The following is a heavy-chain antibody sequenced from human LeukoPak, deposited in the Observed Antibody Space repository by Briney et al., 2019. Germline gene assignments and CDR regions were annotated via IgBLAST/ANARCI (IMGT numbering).Heavy chain of an antibody. CDR1: GFTFSSHS. Sequence: GGSLRLSCAASGFTFSSHSMNWVRQAPGKGLEWVSSISSSSSYIYYADSVKGRFTISRDNAKNSLYLQMNSLRAEDTAVYYCARDMGILTGYRNYYMDVWGKGTTVTVSS. D-gene: IGHD3-9*01. V-gene: IGHV3-21*01. J-gene: IGHJ6*03. CDR2: ISSSSSYI. CDR3: ARDMGILTGYRNYYMDV.